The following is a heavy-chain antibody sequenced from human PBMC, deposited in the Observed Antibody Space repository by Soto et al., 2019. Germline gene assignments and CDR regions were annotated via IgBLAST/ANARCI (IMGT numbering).Heavy chain of an antibody. J-gene: IGHJ4*02. D-gene: IGHD5-12*01. CDR3: ARDGSEYSGYDYYYFDY. Sequence: SETLSLTCAVYGGSFSGFYWSWLRQSPGKGLEWIGEINHSGSTNYNPSLKSRVTISVDTSKNQFSLKLSSVTAADTAVYYCARDGSEYSGYDYYYFDYWGQGVLVTVSS. CDR2: INHSGST. V-gene: IGHV4-34*01. CDR1: GGSFSGFY.